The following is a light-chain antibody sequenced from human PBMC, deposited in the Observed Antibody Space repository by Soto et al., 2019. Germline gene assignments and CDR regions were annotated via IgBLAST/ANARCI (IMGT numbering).Light chain of an antibody. V-gene: IGKV3D-15*01. Sequence: EILMTQSPATVSVSPGERATLSCRASQSVSNNYLAWYQQKPGQAPRLLVYLASTRATGIPVRLSGSGSGAEFTLTISSLQSEDFAIYYCQQYNNLPPTFGQGTKVDIK. CDR3: QQYNNLPPT. CDR2: LAS. CDR1: QSVSNN. J-gene: IGKJ1*01.